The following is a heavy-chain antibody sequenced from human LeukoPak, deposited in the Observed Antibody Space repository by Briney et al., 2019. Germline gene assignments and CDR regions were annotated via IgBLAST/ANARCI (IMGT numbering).Heavy chain of an antibody. Sequence: PGGSLRLSCAASGFTFSSYAMSWVRQAPGKGLEWVSAISGSAGRTFYADSVKGRFTISRDNSKNSLYLQMNSLRAEDTAVYYCAAEPEARQDYWGQGTLVTVSS. CDR2: ISGSAGRT. D-gene: IGHD6-6*01. CDR3: AAEPEARQDY. V-gene: IGHV3-23*01. J-gene: IGHJ4*02. CDR1: GFTFSSYA.